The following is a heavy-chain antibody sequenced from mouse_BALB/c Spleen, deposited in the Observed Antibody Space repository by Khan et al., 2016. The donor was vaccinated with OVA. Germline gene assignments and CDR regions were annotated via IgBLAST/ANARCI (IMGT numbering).Heavy chain of an antibody. J-gene: IGHJ2*01. Sequence: QVQLKESGTELVRPGASVKLSCKTSGYIFTSYWIHWVKQRSGQGLEWIARIYPGTDNTYYSEKLKDKATLTADKSYSTAYMQLSRLKSEGSSVFFCACDEAWYYFDYWGQGTTLTVSS. CDR3: ACDEAWYYFDY. D-gene: IGHD2-3*01. CDR2: IYPGTDNT. V-gene: IGHV1-76*01. CDR1: GYIFTSYW.